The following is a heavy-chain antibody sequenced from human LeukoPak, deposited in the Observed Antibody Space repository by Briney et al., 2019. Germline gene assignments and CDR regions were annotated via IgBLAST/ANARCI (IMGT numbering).Heavy chain of an antibody. CDR1: GGSISSYY. Sequence: PSETLSLTCTVSGGSISSYYWSWIRQPPGKGLEWIGYIYYSGSTNYNPSLKSRVTISVDTSKNQFSLKLSSVTAADTAVYYCARGHSSYDRDFDYWGQGTLVTVSS. V-gene: IGHV4-59*08. CDR3: ARGHSSYDRDFDY. D-gene: IGHD4-11*01. J-gene: IGHJ4*02. CDR2: IYYSGST.